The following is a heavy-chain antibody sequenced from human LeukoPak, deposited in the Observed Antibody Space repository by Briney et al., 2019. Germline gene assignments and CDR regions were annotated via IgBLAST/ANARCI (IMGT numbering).Heavy chain of an antibody. CDR3: ARVGKTYYYDSSGYQVDY. J-gene: IGHJ4*02. CDR2: IYYSGST. V-gene: IGHV4-30-4*08. Sequence: SETLSLTCTVSGGSISSSSYYWGWIRQPPGKGLEWIGYIYYSGSTYYNPSLKSRVTISVDTSKNQFSLKLSSVTAADTAVYYCARVGKTYYYDSSGYQVDYWGQGTLVTVSS. CDR1: GGSISSSSYY. D-gene: IGHD3-22*01.